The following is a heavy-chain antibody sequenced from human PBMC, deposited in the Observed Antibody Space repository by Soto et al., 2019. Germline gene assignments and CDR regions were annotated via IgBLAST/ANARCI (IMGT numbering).Heavy chain of an antibody. J-gene: IGHJ1*01. CDR2: TYYRSKWYS. D-gene: IGHD6-19*01. V-gene: IGHV6-1*01. CDR1: GDSVSSTSAA. CDR3: ARGSYYSGWV. Sequence: SQTLSLTCAISGDSVSSTSAAWSWIRQSPSRGLEWLGRTYYRSKWYSDYAVSVKSRLTINPDTSKNQFSLQLNSVTPEDTAVYYCARGSYYSGWVWGQGTLVT.